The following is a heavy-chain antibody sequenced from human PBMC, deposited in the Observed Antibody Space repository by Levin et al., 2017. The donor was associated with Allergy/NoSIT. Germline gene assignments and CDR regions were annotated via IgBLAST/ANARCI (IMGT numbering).Heavy chain of an antibody. CDR2: ISYSGST. CDR1: GVSVRNDNYY. D-gene: IGHD2-15*01. V-gene: IGHV4-61*01. J-gene: IGHJ4*02. Sequence: SPTLSLTCTVSGVSVRNDNYYWALIRQPPGGGLEWIGYISYSGSTDYNPSLKSRVTILVDTSKNQFSLKLTSVTAADTAVYFCAGGPNMYYFDFWGRGTLVTVSS. CDR3: AGGPNMYYFDF.